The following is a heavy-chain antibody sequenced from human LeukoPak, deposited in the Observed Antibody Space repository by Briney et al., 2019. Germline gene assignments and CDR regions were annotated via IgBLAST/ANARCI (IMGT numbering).Heavy chain of an antibody. CDR1: GGSISSGDYY. D-gene: IGHD3-22*01. J-gene: IGHJ4*02. CDR3: ARFYDSSGYPDY. V-gene: IGHV4-30-4*01. CDR2: IYYSGST. Sequence: SETLSLTCTVSGGSISSGDYYWSWIRQPPGKVLKWIGYIYYSGSTYYNPSLKSRVTISVDTSKNQFSLKLSSVTAADTAVYYCARFYDSSGYPDYWGQGTLVTVSS.